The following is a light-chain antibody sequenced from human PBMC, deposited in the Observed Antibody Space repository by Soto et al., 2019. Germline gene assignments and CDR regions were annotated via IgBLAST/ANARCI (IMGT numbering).Light chain of an antibody. V-gene: IGLV3-1*01. CDR2: QDS. Sequence: SYELTQPPSVSVSPGQTASITCSGDKLGDKYACWYQQKPGQSPVLGIYQDSKRPSGIPERFSGSNSGNTATLTISGTQAMDEAHYYCQAWDSSNVVFGGGTKLTVL. CDR3: QAWDSSNVV. J-gene: IGLJ2*01. CDR1: KLGDKY.